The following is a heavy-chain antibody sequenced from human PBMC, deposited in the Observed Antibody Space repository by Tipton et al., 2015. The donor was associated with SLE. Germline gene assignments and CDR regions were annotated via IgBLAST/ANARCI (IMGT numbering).Heavy chain of an antibody. Sequence: SLRLSCAASGFNFGGYAMSWVRQAPGKGPEWVSIIYGSGTSYYPDSVKGRFTISRDNSKNTVSLQMNSLGAEDTAVYFCARLYNGRFDYWGQGSLVTVSS. CDR2: IYGSGTS. D-gene: IGHD5-12*01. CDR3: ARLYNGRFDY. V-gene: IGHV3-23*03. CDR1: GFNFGGYA. J-gene: IGHJ4*02.